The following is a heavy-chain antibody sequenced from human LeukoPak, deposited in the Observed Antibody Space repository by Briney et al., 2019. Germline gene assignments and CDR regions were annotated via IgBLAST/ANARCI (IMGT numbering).Heavy chain of an antibody. CDR3: ARLSPITIFGVVTVDAFDI. D-gene: IGHD3-3*01. CDR1: GGSISSSSYF. Sequence: SETLSLTCTVSGGSISSSSYFWGWIRQPPGKGLEWIGSIYYSGSTYYNPSLKSRVTISVDTSKNQFSLKLSSVTAADTAVYYCARLSPITIFGVVTVDAFDIWGQGTMVTVSS. CDR2: IYYSGST. V-gene: IGHV4-39*07. J-gene: IGHJ3*02.